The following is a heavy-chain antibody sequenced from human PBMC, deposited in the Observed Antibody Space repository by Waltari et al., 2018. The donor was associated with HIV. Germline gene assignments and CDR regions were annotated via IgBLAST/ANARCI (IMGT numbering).Heavy chain of an antibody. V-gene: IGHV4-34*02. J-gene: IGHJ4*02. CDR3: ARGRRIQLWDQTRYFDP. CDR2: VDHSGNA. D-gene: IGHD1-1*01. CDR1: GESFSGHL. Sequence: QVHLQQWGAGLLNSSQTLSLSCAVYGESFSGHLWTWIRQIPGKGLEWIGEVDHSGNANYKPSLKSRVTISVDRSKSQFFLKVTDVTAADTALYYCARGRRIQLWDQTRYFDPWGQGTLVTVSS.